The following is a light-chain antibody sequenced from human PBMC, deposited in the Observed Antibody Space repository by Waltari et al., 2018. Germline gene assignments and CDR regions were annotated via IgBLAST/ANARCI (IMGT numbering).Light chain of an antibody. J-gene: IGKJ4*02. CDR2: AAS. CDR3: QHLNSSPPL. V-gene: IGKV1-9*01. Sequence: IQLTQSPSSLSASVGDRVTITCRASQGISYSLAWYPQKPGKAPKVLIYAASTLQSGVPSRCGGRGSGTDFTLAISSLQPDDCGTYYCQHLNSSPPLFGGGTKVEIK. CDR1: QGISYS.